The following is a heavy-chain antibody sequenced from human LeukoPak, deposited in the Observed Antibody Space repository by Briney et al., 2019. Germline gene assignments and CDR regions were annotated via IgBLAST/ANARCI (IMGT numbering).Heavy chain of an antibody. CDR1: GFTFSHYA. Sequence: AGGSLRLSCAASGFTFSHYAMSWVRQAPGKGLEWVSGISGSGGSTYYADSVKGLFTVSRDNSKNTLYLQMTSLRVEDTAVYYCAKELAYAYYFDVWGKGTTVTVSS. CDR2: ISGSGGST. J-gene: IGHJ6*03. CDR3: AKELAYAYYFDV. D-gene: IGHD1-1*01. V-gene: IGHV3-23*01.